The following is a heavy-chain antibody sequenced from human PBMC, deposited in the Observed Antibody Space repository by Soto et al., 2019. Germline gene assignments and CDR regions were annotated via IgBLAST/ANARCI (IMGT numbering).Heavy chain of an antibody. CDR3: ARVLDRVRGVINPQSFDY. V-gene: IGHV1-18*01. Sequence: ASVKVSCKASGYTFTSYGISWVRQAPGQGLEWMGWISAYNGNTNYAQKLQGRVTMTTDTSTSTAYMELRSLRSDDTAVYYCARVLDRVRGVINPQSFDYWGQGTLVTVSS. CDR1: GYTFTSYG. D-gene: IGHD3-10*01. J-gene: IGHJ4*02. CDR2: ISAYNGNT.